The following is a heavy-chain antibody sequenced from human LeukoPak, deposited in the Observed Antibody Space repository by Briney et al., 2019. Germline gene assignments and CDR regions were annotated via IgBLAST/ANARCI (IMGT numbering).Heavy chain of an antibody. D-gene: IGHD3-10*01. CDR1: GDSVSRNNAG. V-gene: IGHV6-1*01. J-gene: IGHJ3*01. CDR3: VRGGLVRGTLNSLISFHV. CDR2: TYYRSKWYKDEAGSYK. Sequence: PSQTLSLTCAISGDSVSRNNAGWSWIRQSPSRGLEWLARTYYRSKWYKDEAGSYKDEAGSLKNRITINADTAKNQVSLQVTSVTAEDTAMYYCVRGGLVRGTLNSLISFHVWGQGIMVTVSS.